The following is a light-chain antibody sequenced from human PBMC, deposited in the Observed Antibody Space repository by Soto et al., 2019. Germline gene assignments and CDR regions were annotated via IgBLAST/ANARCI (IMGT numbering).Light chain of an antibody. V-gene: IGKV3-20*01. CDR3: QQYGSSPYT. CDR2: GAS. CDR1: LSVSSSY. Sequence: EIVLTQSPGTLSLSPGERATLSCRASLSVSSSYLAWYQQKPGQAPRLLIYGASSRATGIPDRFSGSGSGTDFTLTISILEPEDFAVYYCQQYGSSPYTFGQGTKLEIK. J-gene: IGKJ2*01.